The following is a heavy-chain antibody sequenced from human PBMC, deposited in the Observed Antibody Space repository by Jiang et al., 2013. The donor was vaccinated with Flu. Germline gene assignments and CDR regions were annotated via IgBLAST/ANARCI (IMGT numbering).Heavy chain of an antibody. Sequence: GAEVKKPGESLKISCKGSGYSFTSYWVSWVRQMPGKGLEWMGRIDPSDSYTNYSPSLQGHVTISVDKSISTAYLQWSSLRASDTAMYYCARGGPGPSMVTIPYWGQGTLVTVSS. CDR1: GYSFTSYW. V-gene: IGHV5-10-1*01. CDR3: ARGGPGPSMVTIPY. CDR2: IDPSDSYT. J-gene: IGHJ4*02. D-gene: IGHD4-17*01.